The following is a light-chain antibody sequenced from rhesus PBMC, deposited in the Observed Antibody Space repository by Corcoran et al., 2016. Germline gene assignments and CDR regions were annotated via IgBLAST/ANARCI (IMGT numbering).Light chain of an antibody. V-gene: IGKV1S14*01. Sequence: DIQMTQSPPSLSASLGDTVTLTCRASQDISNSLAWFQQKPGKAPKPLIYYASKWESGVPSRFIGSGSGTVFTLPITSLQPEDFAMYVCQQHNTSPRTFGQGTKVEIK. CDR1: QDISNS. CDR3: QQHNTSPRT. J-gene: IGKJ1*01. CDR2: YAS.